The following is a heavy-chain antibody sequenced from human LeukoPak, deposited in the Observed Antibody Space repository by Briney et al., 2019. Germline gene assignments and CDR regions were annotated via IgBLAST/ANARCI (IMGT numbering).Heavy chain of an antibody. J-gene: IGHJ4*02. CDR3: ARGVAVAGKLQPFDY. V-gene: IGHV4-34*01. CDR2: INHSGST. CDR1: GGSFSGYY. Sequence: SETLSLTCAVYGGSFSGYYWSWIRQPPGKGLEWIGEINHSGSTNYNPSLKSRVTISVDTSKNQISLKLSSVTAADTAVYYCARGVAVAGKLQPFDYWGQGTLVTVPS. D-gene: IGHD6-19*01.